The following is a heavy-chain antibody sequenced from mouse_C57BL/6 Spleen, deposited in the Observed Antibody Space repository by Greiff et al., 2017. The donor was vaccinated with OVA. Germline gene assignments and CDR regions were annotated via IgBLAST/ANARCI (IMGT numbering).Heavy chain of an antibody. CDR1: GYAFSSSW. Sequence: QLQQFGPELVKPGASVKISCKASGYAFSSSWMNWVKQRPGKGLEWIGRIYPGDGDTNYNGKFKGKATLTADKSSSTAYMQLSSLTSKDSAVYFCARGIPYYYGSSYAMDYWGQGTSVTVSS. J-gene: IGHJ4*01. CDR2: IYPGDGDT. CDR3: ARGIPYYYGSSYAMDY. V-gene: IGHV1-82*01. D-gene: IGHD1-1*01.